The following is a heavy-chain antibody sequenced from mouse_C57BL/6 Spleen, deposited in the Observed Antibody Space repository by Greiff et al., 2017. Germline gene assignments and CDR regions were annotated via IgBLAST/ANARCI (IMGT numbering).Heavy chain of an antibody. CDR3: ARYDDGFFAY. D-gene: IGHD2-3*01. V-gene: IGHV1-61*01. CDR1: GYTFTSYW. CDR2: IYPSDSDT. Sequence: QVQLKQPGAELVRPGSSVKLSCKASGYTFTSYWMDWVKQRPGQGLEWIGNIYPSDSDTHYNQMFKDKATFTVDKSSSTAYMQLSRLTSEESAVYYCARYDDGFFAYWGQGTLVTVSA. J-gene: IGHJ3*01.